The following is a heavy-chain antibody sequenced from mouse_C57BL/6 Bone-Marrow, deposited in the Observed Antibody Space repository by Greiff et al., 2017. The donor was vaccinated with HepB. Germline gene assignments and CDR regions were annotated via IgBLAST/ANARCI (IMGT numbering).Heavy chain of an antibody. CDR3: ARRGYYYGSSYEDAMDY. D-gene: IGHD1-1*01. CDR1: GFSLTSYG. Sequence: VKVVESGPGLVQPSQSLSITCTVSGFSLTSYGVHWVRQSPGKGLEWLGVIWSGGSTDYNAAFISRLSISKDNSKSQVFFKMNSLQADDTAIYYCARRGYYYGSSYEDAMDYWGQGTSVTVSS. CDR2: IWSGGST. J-gene: IGHJ4*01. V-gene: IGHV2-2*01.